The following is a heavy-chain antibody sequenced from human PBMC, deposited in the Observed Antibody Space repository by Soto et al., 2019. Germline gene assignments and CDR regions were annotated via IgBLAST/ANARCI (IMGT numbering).Heavy chain of an antibody. Sequence: SETPSISCTVCGGSVCSSSYDGGWIQQPPGKGLEWIGKINRSGSTNYNPSLKSRVTISVDTSKNQFSLKLTSVTAADTAVYYCARRVTISYYMDVWAKGTPVTVSS. CDR2: INRSGST. V-gene: IGHV4-39*01. D-gene: IGHD1-1*01. CDR1: GGSVCSSSYD. J-gene: IGHJ6*03. CDR3: ARRVTISYYMDV.